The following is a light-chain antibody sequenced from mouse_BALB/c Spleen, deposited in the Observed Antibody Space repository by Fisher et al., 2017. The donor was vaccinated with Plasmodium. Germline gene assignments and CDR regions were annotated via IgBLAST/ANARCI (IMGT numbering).Light chain of an antibody. CDR3: QQSNSWPLT. CDR2: YTP. Sequence: IVIPQSTATLSVTPGDSVSLSCRASQSVSSNLHWYQQKSHDSPRLLINYTPQSISGIPSRFSGSGSGTDFTLRINSVETEDFGMYFCQQSNSWPLTFGAGTKLELK. CDR1: QSVSSN. J-gene: IGKJ5*01. V-gene: IGKV5-43*01.